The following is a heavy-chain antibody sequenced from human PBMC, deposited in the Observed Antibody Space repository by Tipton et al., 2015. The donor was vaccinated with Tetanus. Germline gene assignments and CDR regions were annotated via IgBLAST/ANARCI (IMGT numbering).Heavy chain of an antibody. CDR1: GGSISSYY. J-gene: IGHJ4*02. CDR2: IYYSGSA. CDR3: GRVPVDDGAKGGNIDY. V-gene: IGHV4-59*12. D-gene: IGHD4-23*01. Sequence: LRLSCTVSGGSISSYYWSWIRQPPGKGLEWIGSIYYSGSAYYNPSLKSRVTISIDTSKNQFSLKLSSVTAADTAVYYCGRVPVDDGAKGGNIDYWGQGTQVTVSS.